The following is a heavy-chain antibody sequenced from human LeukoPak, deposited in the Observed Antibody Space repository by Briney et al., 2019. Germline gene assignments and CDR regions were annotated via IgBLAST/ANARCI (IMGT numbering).Heavy chain of an antibody. D-gene: IGHD6-13*01. Sequence: GGSLRLSCATSGFTFSNYWMSWVRQAPGEGLEWVANINQGGGGKYYLDSVKGRFSISRDNAKNSLFLRMDSLRADDTAVYYCARDRRSSAGSDFWGQGTRVTVSS. J-gene: IGHJ4*02. CDR2: INQGGGGK. V-gene: IGHV3-7*01. CDR3: ARDRRSSAGSDF. CDR1: GFTFSNYW.